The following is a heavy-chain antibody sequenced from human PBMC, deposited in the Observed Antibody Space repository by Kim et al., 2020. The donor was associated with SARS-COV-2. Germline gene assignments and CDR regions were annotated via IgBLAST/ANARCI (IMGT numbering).Heavy chain of an antibody. CDR1: GFTFGNYA. V-gene: IGHV3-9*01. CDR2: ISWNSGSI. D-gene: IGHD4-17*01. CDR3: AKDSGEQGDYGGNVDY. J-gene: IGHJ4*02. Sequence: GGSLRLSCAASGFTFGNYAMHWVRQAPGKGLEWVSGISWNSGSIGYADSVKGRFTISRDNDKNSLYLQMNSLRAEDTALYYCAKDSGEQGDYGGNVDYWGQGTLVTVSS.